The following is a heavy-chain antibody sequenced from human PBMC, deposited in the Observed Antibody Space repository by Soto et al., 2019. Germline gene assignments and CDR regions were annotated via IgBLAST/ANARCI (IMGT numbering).Heavy chain of an antibody. V-gene: IGHV3-7*01. J-gene: IGHJ6*02. D-gene: IGHD5-18*01. CDR3: ARDTVTAMFAYYYYGMDV. CDR1: GFTLSDHY. Sequence: GGSLRLSCAASGFTLSDHYMSWIRQAPGKGLEWVANIKQDGSEKYYVDSVKGRFTISRDNAKNSLYLQMNSLRAEDTAVYYCARDTVTAMFAYYYYGMDVWGQGTTVTVSS. CDR2: IKQDGSEK.